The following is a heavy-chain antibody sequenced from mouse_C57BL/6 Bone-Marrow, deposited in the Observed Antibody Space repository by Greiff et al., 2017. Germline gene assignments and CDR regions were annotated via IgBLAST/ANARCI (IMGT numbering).Heavy chain of an antibody. Sequence: QVQLQQSGPELVKPGASVKISCKASGYAFSSSWMNWVKQRPGKGLEWIGRIYPGDGDTNYNGKFKGKATLTADKSSSTAYMQLSSLTSEDSAVYFCAREDYDDAMDYWGQGTSVTVSS. V-gene: IGHV1-82*01. J-gene: IGHJ4*01. CDR3: AREDYDDAMDY. CDR2: IYPGDGDT. D-gene: IGHD2-4*01. CDR1: GYAFSSSW.